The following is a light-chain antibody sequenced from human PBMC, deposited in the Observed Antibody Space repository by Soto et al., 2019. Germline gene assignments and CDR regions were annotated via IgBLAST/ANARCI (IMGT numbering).Light chain of an antibody. J-gene: IGLJ1*01. CDR3: QSYDNSLSAYV. CDR1: RSNIGAGYD. V-gene: IGLV1-40*01. CDR2: GNT. Sequence: QSALTQPPSVSGAPGQRVTISCTGSRSNIGAGYDIHWYQQLPGTAPQLLIYGNTNRPSRVPDRFSGSKSGTSASLTITGLQAEDEADYYCQSYDNSLSAYVFGTGTKVTVL.